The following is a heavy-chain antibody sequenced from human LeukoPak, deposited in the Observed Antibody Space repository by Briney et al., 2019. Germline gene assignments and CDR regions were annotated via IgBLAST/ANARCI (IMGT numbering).Heavy chain of an antibody. Sequence: PGGSLRLSCAASGFTYSSYSMNWVRQAPGKGLEWVSHISSSSSTIYYADSVKGRFTISRDNAKNSLGLQMNGLTAEDTAVYYCARNRYPYYYGSGTGSAFDIWGRGTMVKVSS. V-gene: IGHV3-48*01. CDR3: ARNRYPYYYGSGTGSAFDI. J-gene: IGHJ3*02. CDR1: GFTYSSYS. CDR2: ISSSSSTI. D-gene: IGHD3-10*01.